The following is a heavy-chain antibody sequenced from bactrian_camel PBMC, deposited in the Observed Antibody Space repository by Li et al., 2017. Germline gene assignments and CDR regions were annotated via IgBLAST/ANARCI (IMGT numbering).Heavy chain of an antibody. Sequence: HVQLVESGGGSVQPGGSLSLSCQDSGSTFREHAMVWLRQAPGKGLEWVAGLNGYGNTIYYADSVKGRFTISRDNAKNALYLQLDKLSTEDTAMYYCARDPAGAGYYGRGTQVTVS. V-gene: IGHV3S1*01. CDR2: LNGYGNTI. CDR1: GSTFREHA. J-gene: IGHJ4*01. D-gene: IGHD2*01.